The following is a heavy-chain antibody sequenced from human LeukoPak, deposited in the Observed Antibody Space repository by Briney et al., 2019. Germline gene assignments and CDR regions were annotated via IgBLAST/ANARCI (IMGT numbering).Heavy chain of an antibody. D-gene: IGHD3-22*01. V-gene: IGHV3-33*01. CDR3: ARGDYYDSSGYSQYFQH. CDR2: IWYDGSNK. Sequence: RRSLRLSCAASGFTFSNYGMHWGRQAPGKGLEWVAVIWYDGSNKYYADSVKGRFTISRDNSKNTLYLQMNSLIAEDTAVYYCARGDYYDSSGYSQYFQHWGQGTLVTVSS. CDR1: GFTFSNYG. J-gene: IGHJ1*01.